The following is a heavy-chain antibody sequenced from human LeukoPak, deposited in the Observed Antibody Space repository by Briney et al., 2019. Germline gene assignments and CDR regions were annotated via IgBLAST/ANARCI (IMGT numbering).Heavy chain of an antibody. CDR2: IRSQAYGGTT. CDR1: GFTFGDYA. Sequence: GGSLRLSCRASGFTFGDYAMSWVRQAPGEVQGWVAFIRSQAYGGTTQYAASVKGRFTISRDDSSSIAYLQMNSLRTEGTGVYYCTRDRDRSEVVMRYYYYGMDVWGQGTTVTVSS. V-gene: IGHV3-49*04. J-gene: IGHJ6*02. CDR3: TRDRDRSEVVMRYYYYGMDV. D-gene: IGHD2-8*01.